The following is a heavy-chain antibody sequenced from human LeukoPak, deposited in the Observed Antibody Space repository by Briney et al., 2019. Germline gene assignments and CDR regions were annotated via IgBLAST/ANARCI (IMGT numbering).Heavy chain of an antibody. CDR1: GFTFSDYH. Sequence: GGSLRLSCAASGFTFSDYHMSWIRQAPGKGLEWVSYISSSGSTIYYADSVKGRFTISRDNAKNTLYLQMNSLRAEDTAVYYCARYGCSGGSCYPDYWGQGTLVTVSS. CDR2: ISSSGSTI. CDR3: ARYGCSGGSCYPDY. V-gene: IGHV3-11*01. D-gene: IGHD2-15*01. J-gene: IGHJ4*02.